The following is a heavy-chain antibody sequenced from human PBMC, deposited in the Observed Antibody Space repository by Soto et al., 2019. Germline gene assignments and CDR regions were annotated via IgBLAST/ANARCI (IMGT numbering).Heavy chain of an antibody. D-gene: IGHD3-10*01. CDR2: IYNSGST. CDR3: ARERITIVRDVIKYNMDF. J-gene: IGHJ6*02. CDR1: GGSISSYY. Sequence: SATLSLTCTVSGGSISSYYWSWIRRPPGKGLEWIGYIYNSGSTHSNPSLQSRVTISVDTSKNQFSLKLSSVTAADTCIYYCARERITIVRDVIKYNMDFGGQGTTF. V-gene: IGHV4-59*01.